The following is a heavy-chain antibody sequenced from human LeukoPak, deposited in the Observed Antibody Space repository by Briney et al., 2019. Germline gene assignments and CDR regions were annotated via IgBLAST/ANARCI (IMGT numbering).Heavy chain of an antibody. D-gene: IGHD3-3*01. Sequence: ASVKVSCKTSGYTFTDYYIHWVRPAPGQGLEWMGRVNPRRGDTSFARKFQGRVTMSSDTSISTVYMDLSSLRSDDTAVYFCAKVARSSETSVLRFLEWLLTDWGQGTLVIVSS. CDR2: VNPRRGDT. V-gene: IGHV1-2*02. J-gene: IGHJ4*02. CDR1: GYTFTDYY. CDR3: AKVARSSETSVLRFLEWLLTD.